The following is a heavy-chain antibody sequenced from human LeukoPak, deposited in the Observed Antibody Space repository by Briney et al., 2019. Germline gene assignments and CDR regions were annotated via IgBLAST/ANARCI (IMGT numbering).Heavy chain of an antibody. CDR2: MIPIFGTA. V-gene: IGHV1-69*05. CDR1: GGTFSSYA. Sequence: SVKVSCKASGGTFSSYAISWVRQAPGQGLEWMGGMIPIFGTANYAQKFQGRVTITTDESTSTAYMELSSLRSEDTAVYYCARVVPAATNYYYYYMDVWGKGTTVTVSS. J-gene: IGHJ6*03. CDR3: ARVVPAATNYYYYYMDV. D-gene: IGHD2-2*01.